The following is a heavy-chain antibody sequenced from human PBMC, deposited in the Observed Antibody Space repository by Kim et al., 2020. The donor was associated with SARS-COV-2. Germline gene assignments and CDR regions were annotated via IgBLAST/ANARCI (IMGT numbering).Heavy chain of an antibody. Sequence: GGSLRLSCAASGFTFSSYGMHWVRQAPGKGLEWVAVISYDGSNKYYADSVKGRFTISRDNSKNTLYLQMNSLRAEDTAVYYCAILRYFDWSPIDYWGQGTLVTVSS. J-gene: IGHJ4*02. CDR2: ISYDGSNK. CDR1: GFTFSSYG. CDR3: AILRYFDWSPIDY. D-gene: IGHD3-9*01. V-gene: IGHV3-30*03.